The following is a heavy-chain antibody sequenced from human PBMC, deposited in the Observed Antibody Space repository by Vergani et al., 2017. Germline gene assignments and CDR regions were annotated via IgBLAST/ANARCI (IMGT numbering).Heavy chain of an antibody. J-gene: IGHJ3*02. Sequence: QVHLVQSGAEVKKPGASVKVSCKTSGYTFSSYGISWVRQAPGQGLEWMGWISAYNGKTDYAQKVKGRVTMTSDTSTSTAYLALRRLGSDETAVYYCVRDKGGFNAFDIWGKGTMVTVSS. D-gene: IGHD3-16*01. CDR2: ISAYNGKT. CDR1: GYTFSSYG. V-gene: IGHV1-18*01. CDR3: VRDKGGFNAFDI.